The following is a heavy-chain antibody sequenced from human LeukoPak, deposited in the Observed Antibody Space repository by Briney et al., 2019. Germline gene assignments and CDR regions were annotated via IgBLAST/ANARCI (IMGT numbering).Heavy chain of an antibody. D-gene: IGHD6-19*01. Sequence: PGGSLRLSCAASGFTFSNYAMSWVRQAPGKGLEWVSTISGSGGSTYYADSVKGRFTISRDTSKDTLYLQMNSLRAEDTDVYYCAKTGAVAPLNWFDPWGQGTLVTVSS. CDR3: AKTGAVAPLNWFDP. CDR1: GFTFSNYA. V-gene: IGHV3-23*01. J-gene: IGHJ5*02. CDR2: ISGSGGST.